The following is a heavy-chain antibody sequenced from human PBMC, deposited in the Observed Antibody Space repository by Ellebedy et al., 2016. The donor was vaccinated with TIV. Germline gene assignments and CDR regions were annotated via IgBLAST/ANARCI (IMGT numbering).Heavy chain of an antibody. CDR1: GFTFSSYT. CDR3: ARDRRFGELFAGYGMDV. V-gene: IGHV3-30-3*01. D-gene: IGHD3-10*01. CDR2: ISYDGSNK. Sequence: GGSLRLSXAASGFTFSSYTMHWVRQAPGKGLEWVAVISYDGSNKYYADSVKGRFTISRDNSKNTLYLQMNSLRAEDTAVYYCARDRRFGELFAGYGMDVWGQGTTVIVSS. J-gene: IGHJ6*02.